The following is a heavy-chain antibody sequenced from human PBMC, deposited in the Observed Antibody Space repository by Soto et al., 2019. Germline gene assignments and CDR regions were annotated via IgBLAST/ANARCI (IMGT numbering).Heavy chain of an antibody. V-gene: IGHV1-18*01. CDR3: ARDLDGSGSYYTDY. CDR1: GYMFVTYG. J-gene: IGHJ4*02. D-gene: IGHD3-10*01. Sequence: ASVTVSCKASGYMFVTYGINWVRQAPGQGLEWMGWISAYNGNTKYAQNLQGRVTMTTDASTSTAYMEMRSLRSDDTAVYYCARDLDGSGSYYTDYWGPGTLVTVSS. CDR2: ISAYNGNT.